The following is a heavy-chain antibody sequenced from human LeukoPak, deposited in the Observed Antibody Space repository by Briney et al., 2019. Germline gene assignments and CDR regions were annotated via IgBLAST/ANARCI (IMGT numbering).Heavy chain of an antibody. CDR2: IYDSGST. CDR3: ATSVDTAMVGVY. J-gene: IGHJ4*02. V-gene: IGHV4-59*12. Sequence: PSETLSLTCTVSGGSISIYYWSWIRQPPGKGLEWIGYIYDSGSTNYNPSLKSRVTISVDTSKNQFSLKLSSVTAADTAVYYCATSVDTAMVGVYWGQGTLVTVSS. CDR1: GGSISIYY. D-gene: IGHD5-18*01.